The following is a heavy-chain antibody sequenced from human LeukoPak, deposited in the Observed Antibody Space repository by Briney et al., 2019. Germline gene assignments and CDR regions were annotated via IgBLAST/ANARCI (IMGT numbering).Heavy chain of an antibody. Sequence: GRSLRLSCAASGFTFDDYPRHWARKAPGKGLEGVSGISWNSGSIGYADSVKGRFTISRDNAKNSLYLQMNSLRAEDSALYYCAKDLYYDFWSGYSNWGQGTLVTVSS. CDR3: AKDLYYDFWSGYSN. V-gene: IGHV3-9*01. J-gene: IGHJ4*02. CDR1: GFTFDDYP. CDR2: ISWNSGSI. D-gene: IGHD3-3*01.